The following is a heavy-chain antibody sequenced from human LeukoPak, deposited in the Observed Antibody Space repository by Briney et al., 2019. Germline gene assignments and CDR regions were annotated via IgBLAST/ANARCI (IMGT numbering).Heavy chain of an antibody. CDR1: GASISSYY. J-gene: IGHJ4*02. V-gene: IGHV4-59*08. CDR2: IHYSEGT. D-gene: IGHD3-22*01. CDR3: ARQYYYYSIDS. Sequence: SETLSLTCTVSGASISSYYWSWIRQPPGKGVEWIGYIHYSEGTRYNPSLKSRVTITVDTSKNQFSLRLSSVTAADTAVYYCARQYYYYSIDSWGQGTLVTVSS.